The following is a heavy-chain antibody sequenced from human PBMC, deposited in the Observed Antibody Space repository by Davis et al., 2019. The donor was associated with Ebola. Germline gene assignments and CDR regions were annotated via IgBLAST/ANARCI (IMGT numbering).Heavy chain of an antibody. V-gene: IGHV4-39*01. Sequence: PSETLSLTCTVSGDSVSSSSYYWGWIRQPPGRGLEWIGYIYYSGSTYCNPSLQSRVTISVDTSKNQFSLKLSSVTAADTAVYYCARAIGESHFDYWGQGTLVTVSS. CDR3: ARAIGESHFDY. D-gene: IGHD5-24*01. CDR1: GDSVSSSSYY. J-gene: IGHJ4*02. CDR2: IYYSGST.